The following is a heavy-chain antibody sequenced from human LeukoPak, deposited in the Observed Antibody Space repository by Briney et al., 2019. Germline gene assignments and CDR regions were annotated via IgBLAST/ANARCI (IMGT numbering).Heavy chain of an antibody. CDR2: IYPGDSDT. CDR3: ARSPYEPYYMDV. Sequence: GEPLKISRKGSGYSFTSYWIDWVRQMPGKGLEWMGIIYPGDSDTRYSPSFQGQVTISADKSISTAYLQWRSLKASDTAMYYCARSPYEPYYMDVWGKGTTVTVSS. CDR1: GYSFTSYW. D-gene: IGHD5-12*01. V-gene: IGHV5-51*01. J-gene: IGHJ6*03.